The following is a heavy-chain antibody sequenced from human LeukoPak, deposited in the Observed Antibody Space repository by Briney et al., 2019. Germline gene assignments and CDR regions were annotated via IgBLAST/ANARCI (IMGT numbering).Heavy chain of an antibody. Sequence: GASLRLSRTASGYTFTRSDVKWVRQAGGHGLEWVGWMNTNSGNTGYAQKYQGRLTMTRNTSRSTAYMELNSLRSEDTAVYYCARGYLMYGMVVWGQGTTVTVSS. V-gene: IGHV1-8*01. CDR2: MNTNSGNT. CDR3: ARGYLMYGMVV. D-gene: IGHD2-21*01. J-gene: IGHJ6*02. CDR1: GYTFTRSD.